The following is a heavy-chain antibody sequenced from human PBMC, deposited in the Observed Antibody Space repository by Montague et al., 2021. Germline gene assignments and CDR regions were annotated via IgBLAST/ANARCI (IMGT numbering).Heavy chain of an antibody. CDR3: VRDLDWAVDY. CDR2: ISPDGSWT. Sequence: SRRLSCAASGFTFSNYWMHWVRQAPGKGLLWVSRISPDGSWTNYADSVRGRFTISRDSTKNTLYLQVSSLRAEDTALYYCVRDLDWAVDYWGQGTLVTVSS. CDR1: GFTFSNYW. J-gene: IGHJ4*02. D-gene: IGHD3-9*01. V-gene: IGHV3-74*01.